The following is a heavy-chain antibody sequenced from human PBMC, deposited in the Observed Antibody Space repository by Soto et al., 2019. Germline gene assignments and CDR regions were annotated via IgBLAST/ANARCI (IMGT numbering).Heavy chain of an antibody. D-gene: IGHD2-15*01. CDR1: GGSFNHYY. CDR3: TREQTSTVVTQ. CDR2: VYYSGST. Sequence: SETLSLTCTVSGGSFNHYYWSWIRQPPGKGLEWIGCVYYSGSTNCNPSLKSRVTISIDTSKNQFSLKLSSVTAADTAVYYCTREQTSTVVTQWGQGTLVTVSS. J-gene: IGHJ4*02. V-gene: IGHV4-59*01.